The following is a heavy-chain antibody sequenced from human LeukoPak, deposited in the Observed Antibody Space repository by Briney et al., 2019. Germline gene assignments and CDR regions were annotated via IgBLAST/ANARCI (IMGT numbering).Heavy chain of an antibody. D-gene: IGHD3-22*01. CDR3: ARYGYYYDSSGYYLQNWFDP. J-gene: IGHJ5*02. CDR1: GYTFTSYD. CDR2: MNPNSGNT. Sequence: ASVKVSCKASGYTFTSYDINWVRQATGQGLEWMGWMNPNSGNTGYAQKFQGRVTITRNTSISTAYMELSSLRSEDTAVYYCARYGYYYDSSGYYLQNWFDPWGQGTLVTVSS. V-gene: IGHV1-8*03.